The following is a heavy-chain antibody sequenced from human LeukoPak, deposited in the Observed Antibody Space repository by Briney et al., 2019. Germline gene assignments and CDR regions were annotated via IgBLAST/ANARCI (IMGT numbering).Heavy chain of an antibody. CDR1: GYSFTTYW. D-gene: IGHD3-22*01. V-gene: IGHV5-51*01. J-gene: IGHJ4*02. CDR3: ARRLRSGYYYDSSGYPD. CDR2: IYPGDSDT. Sequence: GESLKISCKDSGYSFTTYWIGWVRQMPGKGLEWMGIIYPGDSDTTYSPSFQGQVTISADKSISTAYLQWSSLKASDTAMYYCARRLRSGYYYDSSGYPDWGQGTLVTVSS.